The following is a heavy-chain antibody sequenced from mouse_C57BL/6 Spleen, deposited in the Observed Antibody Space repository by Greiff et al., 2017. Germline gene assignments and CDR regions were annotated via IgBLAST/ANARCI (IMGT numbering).Heavy chain of an antibody. CDR1: GFTFSSYA. CDR2: ISSGGDYI. D-gene: IGHD1-1*01. Sequence: EVQRVESGEGLVKPGGSLKLSCAASGFTFSSYAMSWVRQTPEKRLEWVAYISSGGDYIYYADTVKGRFTISRDNARNTLYLQMSSLKSEDTAMYYCTRGATVVTLRAMDYWGQGTSVTVSS. J-gene: IGHJ4*01. CDR3: TRGATVVTLRAMDY. V-gene: IGHV5-9-1*02.